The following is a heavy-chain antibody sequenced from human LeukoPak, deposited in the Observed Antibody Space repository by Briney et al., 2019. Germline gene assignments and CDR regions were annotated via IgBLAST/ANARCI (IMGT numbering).Heavy chain of an antibody. CDR1: GGTFSSYS. J-gene: IGHJ6*02. CDR3: ARISLGAIWGYYYGMDV. V-gene: IGHV1-69*13. Sequence: GASVKVSCKASGGTFSSYSISWVRQAPGQGLEWMGGIIPIFDTADYAQKFQGRVTITADESTSTAYMELSSLRSEDAAVFYCARISLGAIWGYYYGMDVWGQGPRSPSP. D-gene: IGHD1-26*01. CDR2: IIPIFDTA.